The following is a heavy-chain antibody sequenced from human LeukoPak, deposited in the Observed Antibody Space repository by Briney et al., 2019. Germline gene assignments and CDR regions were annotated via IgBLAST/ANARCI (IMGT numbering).Heavy chain of an antibody. CDR3: AKASAAEVHYHYYYLDV. CDR1: GFTFSNYA. D-gene: IGHD6-13*01. V-gene: IGHV3-23*01. CDR2: ISGSGDIT. J-gene: IGHJ6*03. Sequence: RSGGSLRLSCAASGFTFSNYAMTWVRQAPGKGLDWVSSISGSGDITYYPDSVQGRFTISRDNSKNTLYLQVNSLRAEDTAVYYCAKASAAEVHYHYYYLDVWGKGTTVTVSS.